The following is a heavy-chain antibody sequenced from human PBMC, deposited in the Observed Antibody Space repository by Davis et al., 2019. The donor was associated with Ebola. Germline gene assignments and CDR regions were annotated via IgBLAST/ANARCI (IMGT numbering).Heavy chain of an antibody. D-gene: IGHD2-8*02. Sequence: SETLSLTCTVSGGSISSTTDYWGWIRQPPGKGLEWIGSIYYSGSTNYNPSLKSRVTISVDTSKNQFSLKLSSVTAADTAVYYCARLVYYYGMDVWGQGTTVTVSS. CDR2: IYYSGST. V-gene: IGHV4-39*07. CDR1: GGSISSTTDY. CDR3: ARLVYYYGMDV. J-gene: IGHJ6*02.